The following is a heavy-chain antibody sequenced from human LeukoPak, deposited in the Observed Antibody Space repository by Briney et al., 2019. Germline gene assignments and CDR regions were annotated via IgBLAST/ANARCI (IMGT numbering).Heavy chain of an antibody. CDR3: AGVQRGYSGRTTPQNNWFDP. V-gene: IGHV4-38-2*02. D-gene: IGHD5-12*01. J-gene: IGHJ5*02. Sequence: SETLSLTCTVSGYSISSGYYWGWIRQPPGKGLEWIGSIYHSGSTYYNPSLKSRVTISVDTSKNQFSLKLSSVTAADTAVYYCAGVQRGYSGRTTPQNNWFDPWGQGTLVTVSS. CDR1: GYSISSGYY. CDR2: IYHSGST.